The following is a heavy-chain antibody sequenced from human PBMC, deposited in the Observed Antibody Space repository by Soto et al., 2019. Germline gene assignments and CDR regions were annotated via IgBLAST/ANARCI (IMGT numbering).Heavy chain of an antibody. CDR3: TRWTSCGVDSYSLAF. J-gene: IGHJ4*02. D-gene: IGHD2-21*02. V-gene: IGHV4-59*01. CDR1: GGSISGFY. Sequence: PWETLSLTCPISGGSISGFYWGWIRPPPGKGLEWIGNIYYSGSANYDPSLRSRVTISLNTSKNQFSLNLNSVTAADTAIYYCTRWTSCGVDSYSLAFWGKGPLVTVS. CDR2: IYYSGSA.